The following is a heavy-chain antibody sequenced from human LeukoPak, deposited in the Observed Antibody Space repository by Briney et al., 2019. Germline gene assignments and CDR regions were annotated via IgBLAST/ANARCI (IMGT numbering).Heavy chain of an antibody. D-gene: IGHD5-18*01. Sequence: ETLSLTCAVSGGFISSSNWWTWVRQAPGKGLEYVSAISSNGGSTYYANSVKGRFTISRDNSKNTLYLQMGSLRAEDMAVYYCARDLGGYSYGPPGPFDYWGQGTLVTVSS. V-gene: IGHV3-64*01. CDR1: GGFISSSNW. CDR3: ARDLGGYSYGPPGPFDY. CDR2: ISSNGGST. J-gene: IGHJ4*02.